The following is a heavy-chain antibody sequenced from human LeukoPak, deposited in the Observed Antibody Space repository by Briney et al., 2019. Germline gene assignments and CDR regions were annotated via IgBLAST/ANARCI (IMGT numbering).Heavy chain of an antibody. V-gene: IGHV3-20*01. CDR2: ISWNGGST. D-gene: IGHD2-2*01. CDR3: ARVLEYQLLIPGDY. Sequence: GGSLRLSCAASGFTFDDYAMSWVRQAPGKGLEWVSGISWNGGSTGYADSVKGRFTISRDNAENSLYLQMNSLRAEDTALYHCARVLEYQLLIPGDYWGQATLVTVSS. CDR1: GFTFDDYA. J-gene: IGHJ4*02.